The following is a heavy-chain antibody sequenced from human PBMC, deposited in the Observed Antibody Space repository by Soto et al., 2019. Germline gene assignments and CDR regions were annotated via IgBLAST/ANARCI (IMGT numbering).Heavy chain of an antibody. CDR1: GFTFDDYT. CDR2: ISWDGGST. D-gene: IGHD3-22*01. V-gene: IGHV3-43*01. Sequence: PGGSLRLSCAASGFTFDDYTMHWVRQAPGKGLEWVSLISWDGGSTYYADSVKGRFTISRDNSKNSLYLQMNSLRTEDTALYYCAKDHSRYDSSGYYLYYYGMDVWGQGTTVTVSS. J-gene: IGHJ6*02. CDR3: AKDHSRYDSSGYYLYYYGMDV.